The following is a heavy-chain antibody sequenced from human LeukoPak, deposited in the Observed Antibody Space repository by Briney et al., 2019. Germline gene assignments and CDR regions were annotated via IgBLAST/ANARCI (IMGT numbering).Heavy chain of an antibody. CDR1: GYSISSGYY. Sequence: SETLSLTCTVSGYSISSGYYWGWIRQPPGKGLEWIGSIFHSGSTYYNPSLKSRVTISVDTSKNQFSLELSSVTAADTAVYYCSSENDYGDYSVDYWGQGTLVTVSS. D-gene: IGHD4-17*01. CDR2: IFHSGST. J-gene: IGHJ4*02. CDR3: SSENDYGDYSVDY. V-gene: IGHV4-38-2*02.